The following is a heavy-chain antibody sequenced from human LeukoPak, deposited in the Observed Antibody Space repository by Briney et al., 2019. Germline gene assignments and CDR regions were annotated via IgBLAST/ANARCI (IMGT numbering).Heavy chain of an antibody. Sequence: GGSLRLSCAASGFTFSSYWMTWVRQAPGKGLEWVSAISGSGGSTYYADSVKGRFTISRDNSKNTLYLQMNSLRAEDTAVYYCAKDVILYYYDSSGYYSYWGQGTLVTVSS. CDR3: AKDVILYYYDSSGYYSY. D-gene: IGHD3-22*01. CDR2: ISGSGGST. V-gene: IGHV3-23*01. CDR1: GFTFSSYW. J-gene: IGHJ4*02.